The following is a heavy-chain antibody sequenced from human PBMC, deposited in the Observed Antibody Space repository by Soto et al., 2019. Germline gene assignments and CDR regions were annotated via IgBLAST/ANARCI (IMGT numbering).Heavy chain of an antibody. CDR3: VSWVFAQLVI. Sequence: PVGSLRLSCAASGFIFGNHGMTWVRQAPGRALEWVSTINANAIDTHYADSVKGRFTISRDNSKSTLDLQMNSLRAEGTAIYYCVSWVFAQLVIWGPGTLLTVSS. CDR1: GFIFGNHG. D-gene: IGHD2-8*01. V-gene: IGHV3-23*01. J-gene: IGHJ4*02. CDR2: INANAIDT.